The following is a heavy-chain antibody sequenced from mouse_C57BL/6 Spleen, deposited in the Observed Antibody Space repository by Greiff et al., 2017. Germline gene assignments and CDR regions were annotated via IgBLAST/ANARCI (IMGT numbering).Heavy chain of an antibody. CDR2: INPNYGTT. D-gene: IGHD2-4*01. V-gene: IGHV1-39*01. J-gene: IGHJ4*01. CDR1: GYSFTDYN. Sequence: VQLQQSGPELVKPGASVKISCKASGYSFTDYNMTWVKQSHGKSLEWIGVINPNYGTTSYNPKFKGKAPLTVDPSSSTAYMQLNSLTSENSAVYYCARRRLLYDYEGDYAMDYWGQGTSVTVSS. CDR3: ARRRLLYDYEGDYAMDY.